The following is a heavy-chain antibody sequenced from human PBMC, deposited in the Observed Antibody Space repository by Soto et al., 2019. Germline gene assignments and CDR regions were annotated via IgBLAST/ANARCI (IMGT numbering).Heavy chain of an antibody. D-gene: IGHD2-15*01. CDR3: ARDMAYCSGGSCYSSPPRGMDV. V-gene: IGHV3-30-3*01. J-gene: IGHJ6*02. CDR1: GFTFSSYA. Sequence: PGGSLRLSCAASGFTFSSYAMHWVRQAPGKGLEWVAVISYDGSNKYYADSVKGRFTISRDNPKNTLYLQMNSLRAEDTAVYYCARDMAYCSGGSCYSSPPRGMDVWGQGTTVTVSS. CDR2: ISYDGSNK.